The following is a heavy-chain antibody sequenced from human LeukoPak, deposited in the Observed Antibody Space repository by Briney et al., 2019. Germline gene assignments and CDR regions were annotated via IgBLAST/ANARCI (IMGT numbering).Heavy chain of an antibody. D-gene: IGHD3-10*01. Sequence: GQSLTISCTGSGYSFTSYWIAWVRQMPGKGLDWMGMIYLGDSETRYRPSFQGQVTISADKSISTAYLQWSRLKASDTAMYYCARQSWGTTESRGDYWGQGTLVTVSS. V-gene: IGHV5-51*01. J-gene: IGHJ4*02. CDR1: GYSFTSYW. CDR3: ARQSWGTTESRGDY. CDR2: IYLGDSET.